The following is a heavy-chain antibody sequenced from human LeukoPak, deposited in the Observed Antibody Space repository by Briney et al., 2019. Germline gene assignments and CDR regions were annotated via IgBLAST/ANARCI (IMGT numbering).Heavy chain of an antibody. CDR3: VRGYSFGPYGMDV. CDR2: IRDRGGST. CDR1: GFPFSSYA. Sequence: GGSLRLSCSASGFPFSSYAMHWVRQAPGKGLEYVSVIRDRGGSTYYADSVKGIFTISRDNSKNTLYLQMSSLRTEDPAVFFCVRGYSFGPYGMDVWGQGTTVTVSS. J-gene: IGHJ6*02. V-gene: IGHV3-64D*09. D-gene: IGHD2-15*01.